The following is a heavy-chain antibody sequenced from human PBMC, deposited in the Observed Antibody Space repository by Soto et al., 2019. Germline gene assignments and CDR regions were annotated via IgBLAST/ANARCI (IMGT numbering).Heavy chain of an antibody. V-gene: IGHV1-24*01. Sequence: GASVKVSCKASGYTFTGYYMHWVRQAPGQGLEWMGGFDPEDGETIYAQKFQGRVTMTEDTSTDTAYMELSSLRSEDTAVYYCAITHSSGRLPFDYWGQGTLVTVSS. CDR2: FDPEDGET. CDR1: GYTFTGYY. J-gene: IGHJ4*02. CDR3: AITHSSGRLPFDY. D-gene: IGHD6-19*01.